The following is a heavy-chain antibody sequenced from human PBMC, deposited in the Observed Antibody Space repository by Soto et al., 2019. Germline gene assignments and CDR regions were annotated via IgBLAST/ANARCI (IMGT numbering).Heavy chain of an antibody. D-gene: IGHD6-19*01. J-gene: IGHJ6*02. V-gene: IGHV1-69*01. CDR2: IIPIFGTA. CDR1: GGTFSSYA. CDR3: ARAAIAVAGAKDYYYYGMDV. Sequence: VKVSCKASGGTFSSYAISWVRQAPGQGLEWMGGIIPIFGTANYAQKFQGRVTITADESTSTAYMELSSLRSEDTAVYYCARAAIAVAGAKDYYYYGMDVWGQGTTVTVSS.